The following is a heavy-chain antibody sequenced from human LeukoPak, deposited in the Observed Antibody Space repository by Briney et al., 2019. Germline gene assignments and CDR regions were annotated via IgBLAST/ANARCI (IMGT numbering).Heavy chain of an antibody. V-gene: IGHV1-69*04. CDR1: GGTFISYT. D-gene: IGHD3-22*01. CDR3: AREHRYYYDSSGPDY. Sequence: ASVKVSCKASGGTFISYTISWVRQAPGQGLEWMGRIIPILGIANYAQKFQGRVTITADESTTTAYMELSSLRSEDTAVYYCAREHRYYYDSSGPDYWGQGTLVTVSS. J-gene: IGHJ4*02. CDR2: IIPILGIA.